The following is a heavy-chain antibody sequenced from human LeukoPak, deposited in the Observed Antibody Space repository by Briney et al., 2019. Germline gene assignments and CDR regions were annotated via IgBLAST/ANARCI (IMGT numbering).Heavy chain of an antibody. Sequence: GGSLRLFCGASGFTFNSHWMHWVRQAPGKGLVWVSRINREGNDTIYADSVKGRFTISRDNAKNTLYLQMASLRAEDTALYYCAREAFQFGQYYFDYWGQGTPVTVSS. CDR1: GFTFNSHW. V-gene: IGHV3-74*01. D-gene: IGHD3-10*01. J-gene: IGHJ4*02. CDR3: AREAFQFGQYYFDY. CDR2: INREGNDT.